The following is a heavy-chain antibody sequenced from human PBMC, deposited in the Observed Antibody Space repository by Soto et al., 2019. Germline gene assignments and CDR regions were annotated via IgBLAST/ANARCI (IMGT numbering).Heavy chain of an antibody. CDR1: GGTFSSYA. J-gene: IGHJ4*02. CDR3: AGAYCGGDCYSARTYYFDY. V-gene: IGHV1-69*12. CDR2: IIPIFGTA. Sequence: QVQLVQSGAEVKKPGSSVKVSCKASGGTFSSYAISWVRQAPGQGLEWMGGIIPIFGTANYAQKFQGRVTITADEPTSTAYMERSSLRSEDTAVYYCAGAYCGGDCYSARTYYFDYWGQGTLVTVSS. D-gene: IGHD2-21*02.